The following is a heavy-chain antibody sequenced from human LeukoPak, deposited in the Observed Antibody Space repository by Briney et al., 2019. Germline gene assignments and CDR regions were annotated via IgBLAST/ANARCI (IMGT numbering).Heavy chain of an antibody. CDR3: ARSRERNCGSLGCYIDLQPT. CDR1: GDSITSGTYY. Sequence: SETLSLTCTASGDSITSGTYYWSWIRQPAGKGLEWIGRIGTSGSPEYNASLKSRVTISLDTSKNQFSLKLNSVTAADTAVYYCARSRERNCGSLGCYIDLQPTWGQGTLVTVSS. CDR2: IGTSGSP. V-gene: IGHV4-61*02. D-gene: IGHD2-2*02. J-gene: IGHJ1*01.